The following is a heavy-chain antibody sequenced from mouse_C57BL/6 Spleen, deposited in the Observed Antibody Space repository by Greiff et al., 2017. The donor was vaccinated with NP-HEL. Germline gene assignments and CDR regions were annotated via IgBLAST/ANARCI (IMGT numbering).Heavy chain of an antibody. CDR2: ISSGGDYI. V-gene: IGHV5-9-1*02. CDR3: TSGGTHAPIYYDYDGFAY. J-gene: IGHJ3*01. D-gene: IGHD2-4*01. CDR1: GFTFSSYA. Sequence: DVMLVESGEGLVKPGGSLKLSCAASGFTFSSYAMSWVRQTPEKRLEWVAYISSGGDYIYYADTVKGRFTISRDNARNTLYLQMSSLKSEDTAMYYCTSGGTHAPIYYDYDGFAYWGQGTLVTVSA.